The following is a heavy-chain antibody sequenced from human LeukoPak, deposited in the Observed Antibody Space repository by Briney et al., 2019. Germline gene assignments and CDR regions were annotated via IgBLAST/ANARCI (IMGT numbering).Heavy chain of an antibody. CDR3: ARAYGSGSSYYYYGMDV. CDR1: GGSISSGGYY. V-gene: IGHV4-31*03. Sequence: SETLSLTCTVSGGSISSGGYYWSWIRQHPGKGLEWIGEINHSGSTNYNPSLKSRVTISVDTSKNQFSLKLSSVTAADTAVYYCARAYGSGSSYYYYGMDVWGKGTTVTVSS. J-gene: IGHJ6*04. CDR2: INHSGST. D-gene: IGHD3-10*01.